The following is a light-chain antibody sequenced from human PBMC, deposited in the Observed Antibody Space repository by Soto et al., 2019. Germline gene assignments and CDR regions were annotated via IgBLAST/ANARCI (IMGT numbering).Light chain of an antibody. CDR3: MQALQTPLT. CDR2: LGS. CDR1: KTLLHSNGYNY. J-gene: IGKJ4*01. Sequence: DIVRTKSLVCLVVTLGYAATTSCRPSKTLLHSNGYNYLDWYLQKPGQSPQLLIYLGSNRASGVPDRFSGSGSGTDFTLKISRVEAEDVGVYYCMQALQTPLTFGGGTKVDI. V-gene: IGKV2-28*01.